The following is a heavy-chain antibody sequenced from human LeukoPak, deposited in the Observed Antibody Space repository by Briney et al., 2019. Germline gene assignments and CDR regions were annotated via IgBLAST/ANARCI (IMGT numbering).Heavy chain of an antibody. CDR3: ARGMNDILTGYYKGANYYYMDV. V-gene: IGHV1-2*02. Sequence: ASVKVSCKASGYTFTGYYMQWVRQAPGQGLEWMGWINPNSGGTNYAQKFQGRVTMTRDTSISTAYMELSRLRSDDTAVYYCARGMNDILTGYYKGANYYYMDVWGKGTTVTVSS. D-gene: IGHD3-9*01. J-gene: IGHJ6*03. CDR2: INPNSGGT. CDR1: GYTFTGYY.